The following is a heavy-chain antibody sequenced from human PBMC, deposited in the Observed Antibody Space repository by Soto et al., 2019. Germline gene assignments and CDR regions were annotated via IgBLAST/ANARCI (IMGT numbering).Heavy chain of an antibody. V-gene: IGHV1-8*01. Sequence: ASVKVACKASGDTFTSYDINWVRQATGQGLEWMGWMNPNSGNTGYAQKFQGRVTMTRNTSISTAYMELSSLRSEDTAVYYCARTSSGWAEYFQHWGQVTLVTVSS. CDR1: GDTFTSYD. CDR3: ARTSSGWAEYFQH. J-gene: IGHJ1*01. CDR2: MNPNSGNT. D-gene: IGHD6-19*01.